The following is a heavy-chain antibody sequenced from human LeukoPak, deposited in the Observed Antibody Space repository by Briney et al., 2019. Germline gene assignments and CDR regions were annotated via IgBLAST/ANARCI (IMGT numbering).Heavy chain of an antibody. CDR2: ISWNSGSI. J-gene: IGHJ4*02. D-gene: IGHD6-6*01. CDR1: GFTFDDYA. CDR3: AKDIAYSSSPNFDY. V-gene: IGHV3-9*01. Sequence: PGGSLRLSCAASGFTFDDYAMHWVRQAPGKGLEWVSGISWNSGSIAYADPVKGRFTISRDNAKNSLYLQMNSLRAEDTALYYCAKDIAYSSSPNFDYWGQGTLVTVSS.